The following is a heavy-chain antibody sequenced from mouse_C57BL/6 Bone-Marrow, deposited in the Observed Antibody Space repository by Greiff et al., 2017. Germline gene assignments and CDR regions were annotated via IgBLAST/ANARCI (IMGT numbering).Heavy chain of an antibody. D-gene: IGHD4-1*01. Sequence: QVQLQQPGAELVKPGASVKMSCKASGYTFTSYWITWVKQRPGQGLEWIGDIYPGSGSTNYNEKFKSKATLTVDPSSSTAYMQLSSLTSEDSAVYYCARLANWVPRFAYWGQGTLVTVSA. CDR3: ARLANWVPRFAY. J-gene: IGHJ3*01. CDR1: GYTFTSYW. CDR2: IYPGSGST. V-gene: IGHV1-55*01.